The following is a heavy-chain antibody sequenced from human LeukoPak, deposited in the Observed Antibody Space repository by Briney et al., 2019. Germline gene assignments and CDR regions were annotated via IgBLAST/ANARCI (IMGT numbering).Heavy chain of an antibody. Sequence: ASVKVSCKASGFTFTSSAMQWVRQAPGQGLEWMGWINTNTGNPTYAQDFTGRFVFSLDTSVTTTFLEISSLKAEDTAIYYCARSSWIQQSSDFWGQGTLVTVSS. CDR1: GFTFTSSA. D-gene: IGHD5-18*01. V-gene: IGHV7-4-1*02. CDR3: ARSSWIQQSSDF. J-gene: IGHJ4*02. CDR2: INTNTGNP.